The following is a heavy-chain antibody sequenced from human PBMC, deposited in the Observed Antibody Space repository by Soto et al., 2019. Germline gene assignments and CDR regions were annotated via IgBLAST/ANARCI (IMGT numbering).Heavy chain of an antibody. D-gene: IGHD2-2*01. J-gene: IGHJ6*02. Sequence: QVQLQESGPGLVKPSGTLSLTCTVSGDSISGTYWWSWVRQPPGKGLEWIGEISHSGSTTYNPSLTRQVIMSVDKSKNQFSLKVISVTAADTAVYYCARVMPAYGMDVWGQGTTVTVS. CDR2: ISHSGST. V-gene: IGHV4-4*02. CDR1: GDSISGTYW. CDR3: ARVMPAYGMDV.